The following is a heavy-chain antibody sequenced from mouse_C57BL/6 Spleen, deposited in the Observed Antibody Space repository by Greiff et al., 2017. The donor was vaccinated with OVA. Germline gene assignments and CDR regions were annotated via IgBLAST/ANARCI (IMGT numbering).Heavy chain of an antibody. CDR2: IYPGGGYT. CDR3: ARSATPPYYFDY. J-gene: IGHJ2*01. V-gene: IGHV1-63*01. Sequence: QVQLKESGAELVRPGTSVKMSCKASGYTFTNYWIGWAKQRPGHGLEWIGDIYPGGGYTNYNEKFKGKATLTADKSSSTAYMQFSSLTSEDSAIYYCARSATPPYYFDYWGQGTTLTVSS. D-gene: IGHD1-1*01. CDR1: GYTFTNYW.